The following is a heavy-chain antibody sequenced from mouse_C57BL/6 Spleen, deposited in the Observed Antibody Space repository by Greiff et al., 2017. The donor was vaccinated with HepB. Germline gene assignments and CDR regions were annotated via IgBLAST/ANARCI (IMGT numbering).Heavy chain of an antibody. D-gene: IGHD2-3*01. CDR2: IWTGGGT. CDR3: ARSYDGYYGSFDY. V-gene: IGHV2-9-1*01. J-gene: IGHJ2*01. CDR1: GFSFTSYA. Sequence: VQGVESGPGLVAPSQSLSITCTVSGFSFTSYAISWVRQPPGKGLEWLGVIWTGGGTNYNSALKSRLSISKDNSKSQVFLKMNSLQTDDTARYYCARSYDGYYGSFDYWGQGTTLTVSS.